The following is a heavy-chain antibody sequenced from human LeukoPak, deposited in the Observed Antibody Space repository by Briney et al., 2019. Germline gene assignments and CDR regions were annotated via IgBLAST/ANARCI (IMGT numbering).Heavy chain of an antibody. CDR2: IYYSGST. CDR3: ARRAHRVYTGYSSSWIRRTPYNWFDP. Sequence: PSETLSLTCTVSGGSISSSSYYWGWIRQPPGKGLEWIGSIYYSGSTYYNPSLKSRVTISVDTSKNQFSLKLSSVTAADTAMYYCARRAHRVYTGYSSSWIRRTPYNWFDPWGQGTLVTVSS. J-gene: IGHJ5*02. CDR1: GGSISSSSYY. D-gene: IGHD6-13*01. V-gene: IGHV4-39*07.